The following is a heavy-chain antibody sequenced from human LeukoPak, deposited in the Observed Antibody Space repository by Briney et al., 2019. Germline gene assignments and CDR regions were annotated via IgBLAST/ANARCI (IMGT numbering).Heavy chain of an antibody. CDR2: IYYSGST. Sequence: SETLSLTCTVSGGSISSYYWSWIRQPPGKGLEWIGYIYYSGSTNYNPSPKSRVTISVDTSKNQFSLKLSSVTAADTAVYYCARRGYSYGPNWFDPWGQGTLVTVSS. CDR3: ARRGYSYGPNWFDP. D-gene: IGHD5-18*01. J-gene: IGHJ5*02. CDR1: GGSISSYY. V-gene: IGHV4-59*08.